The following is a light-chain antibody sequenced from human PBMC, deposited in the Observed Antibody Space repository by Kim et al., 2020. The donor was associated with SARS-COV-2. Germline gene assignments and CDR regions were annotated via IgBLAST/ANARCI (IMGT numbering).Light chain of an antibody. CDR3: QQLNSSPLT. Sequence: ASVGDIVNITCRASQGISSYFAWYQVKPGKAPKLLIYAASTLQSGVPSRFSGSGSGTDFTLTISSLQPADFATYYCQQLNSSPLTFGGGTKVDIK. J-gene: IGKJ4*01. V-gene: IGKV1-9*01. CDR1: QGISSY. CDR2: AAS.